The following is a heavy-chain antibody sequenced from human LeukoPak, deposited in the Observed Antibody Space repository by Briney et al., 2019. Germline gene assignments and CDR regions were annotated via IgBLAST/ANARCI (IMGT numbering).Heavy chain of an antibody. CDR1: GFTFDDYA. D-gene: IGHD6-13*01. CDR2: ISWNSGSI. Sequence: GRSLRLSCAASGFTFDDYAMHWVRQAPGKGLEWVSGISWNSGSIGYADSVKGRFTISRDNAKNSLYLQMNSLRAEDTALYYCAKDICHRCSSWYPLDYWGQGTLVTVSS. CDR3: AKDICHRCSSWYPLDY. V-gene: IGHV3-9*01. J-gene: IGHJ4*02.